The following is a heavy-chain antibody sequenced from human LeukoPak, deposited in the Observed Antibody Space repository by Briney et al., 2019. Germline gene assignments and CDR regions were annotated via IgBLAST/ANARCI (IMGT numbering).Heavy chain of an antibody. V-gene: IGHV3-23*01. D-gene: IGHD5-24*01. CDR2: ISGSGGST. CDR3: AKIGRDGCNVDY. Sequence: GGSLRLSCAASGFTFSSYAMSWVRQAPGKGLEWVSAISGSGGSTYYADSVKGRFTISRDNSKNMLYLQMNSLRAEDTAVYYCAKIGRDGCNVDYWGQGTLVTVSS. J-gene: IGHJ4*02. CDR1: GFTFSSYA.